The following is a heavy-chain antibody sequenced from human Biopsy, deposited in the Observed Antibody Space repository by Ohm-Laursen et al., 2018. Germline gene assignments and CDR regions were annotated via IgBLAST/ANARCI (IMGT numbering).Heavy chain of an antibody. CDR3: ARGGSGSGYYGMDV. Sequence: SVKVSCKASGDTLSRSAFFWVRQAPGQGLVYLGRITPIVGITNHAQTFQGRITLTADKSTFMVYMELSRLRSDDTAIYYCARGGSGSGYYGMDVWGQGATVSVSS. J-gene: IGHJ6*02. V-gene: IGHV1-69*04. CDR1: GDTLSRSA. CDR2: ITPIVGIT. D-gene: IGHD3-10*01.